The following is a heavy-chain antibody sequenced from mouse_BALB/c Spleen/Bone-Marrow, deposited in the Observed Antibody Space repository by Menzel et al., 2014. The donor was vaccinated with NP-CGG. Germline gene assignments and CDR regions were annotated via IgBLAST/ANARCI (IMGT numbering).Heavy chain of an antibody. Sequence: VQLVESGPELVKPGDSGKMSRKASGYTFTSYVMHWVKQKPGQGLEWIGYINPYNDATKYNEKFKGKATLSSDKSSSLAYIDLGSLTSEDSAVYFCAIEGVRRGYYCSMAYCGQGTSVTVSS. CDR1: GYTFTSYV. J-gene: IGHJ4*01. CDR2: INPYNDAT. D-gene: IGHD2-14*01. CDR3: AIEGVRRGYYCSMAY. V-gene: IGHV1-14*01.